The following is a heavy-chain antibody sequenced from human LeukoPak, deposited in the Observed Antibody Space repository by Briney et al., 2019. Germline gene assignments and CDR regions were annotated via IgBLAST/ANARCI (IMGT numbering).Heavy chain of an antibody. J-gene: IGHJ6*03. CDR1: GYTFTGYY. D-gene: IGHD3-10*01. CDR2: IIPIFGTA. Sequence: SVKVSCKASGYTFTGYYMHWVRQAPGQGLEWVGGIIPIFGTANYAQKFQGRVTITADESTSTAYMELSSLRSEDTAVYYCARALLWFGGYYYYMDVWGKGTTVTVSS. V-gene: IGHV1-69*13. CDR3: ARALLWFGGYYYYMDV.